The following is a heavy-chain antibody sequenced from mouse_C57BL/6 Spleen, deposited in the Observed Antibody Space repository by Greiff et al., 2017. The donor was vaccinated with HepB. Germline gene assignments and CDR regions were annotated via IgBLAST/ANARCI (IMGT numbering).Heavy chain of an antibody. V-gene: IGHV5-16*01. J-gene: IGHJ1*03. CDR1: GFTFSDYY. D-gene: IGHD1-1*01. CDR3: ARDKDGSSYWYFDV. CDR2: INYDGSST. Sequence: EVHLVESEGGLVQPGSSMKLSCTASGFTFSDYYMAWVRQVPEKGLEWVANINYDGSSTYYLDSLKSRFIISRDNAKNILYLQMSSLKSEDTATYDCARDKDGSSYWYFDVWGTGTTVTVSS.